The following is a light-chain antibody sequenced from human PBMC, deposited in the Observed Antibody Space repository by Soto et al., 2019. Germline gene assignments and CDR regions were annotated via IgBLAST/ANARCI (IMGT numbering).Light chain of an antibody. J-gene: IGKJ1*01. CDR1: QAIGIY. CDR2: AAS. CDR3: QKYSGAPPT. V-gene: IGKV1-27*01. Sequence: DIPMTQSPSSLSTSVGDRVTITCRASQAIGIYLAWYQQKPGKVPKLLIYAASTLQSGVPSRFSGSGSRTDFTLTINXXQPEDVATYYCQKYSGAPPTFGQGTKVEIK.